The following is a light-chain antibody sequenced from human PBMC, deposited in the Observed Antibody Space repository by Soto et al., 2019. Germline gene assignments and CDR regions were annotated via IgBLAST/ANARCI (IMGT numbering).Light chain of an antibody. V-gene: IGKV2-30*01. CDR2: KVS. J-gene: IGKJ2*01. CDR1: QSLVYSDGNTY. Sequence: DVVMTQSPLSLPVTLGQPASISCRSSQSLVYSDGNTYLNWFQQRPGQSPRRLIYKVSNRDSGVPDRSSGSGSDTDFTLKISRVEAEDVGVYYCMQGTHLYTFGQGTKLEIK. CDR3: MQGTHLYT.